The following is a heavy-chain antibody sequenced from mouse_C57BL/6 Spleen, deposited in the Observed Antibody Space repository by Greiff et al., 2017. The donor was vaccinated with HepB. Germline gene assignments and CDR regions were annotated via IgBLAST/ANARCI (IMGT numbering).Heavy chain of an antibody. D-gene: IGHD1-1*01. V-gene: IGHV1-80*01. CDR3: ARGGYYGSPRYAMDY. J-gene: IGHJ4*01. Sequence: VQLQQSGAELVKPGASVKISCKASGYAFSSYWMNWVKQRPGKGLEWIGQIYPGDGDTNYNGKFKGKATLTADKSSSTAYMQLSSLTSEDSAVYFCARGGYYGSPRYAMDYWGQGTSVTVSS. CDR2: IYPGDGDT. CDR1: GYAFSSYW.